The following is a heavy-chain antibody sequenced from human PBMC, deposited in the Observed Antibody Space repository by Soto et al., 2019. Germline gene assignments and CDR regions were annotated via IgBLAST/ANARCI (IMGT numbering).Heavy chain of an antibody. J-gene: IGHJ4*02. CDR2: IIPIFGTA. V-gene: IGHV1-69*13. CDR3: AREGGVYDSSGYYYVFFDY. CDR1: GGTFSSYA. Sequence: SVKVSCKASGGTFSSYAISWVRQAPGQGLEWMGGIIPIFGTANYAQKFQGRVTITADESTSTAYMELSSLRSEDTAVYYCAREGGVYDSSGYYYVFFDYWGQGTLVT. D-gene: IGHD3-22*01.